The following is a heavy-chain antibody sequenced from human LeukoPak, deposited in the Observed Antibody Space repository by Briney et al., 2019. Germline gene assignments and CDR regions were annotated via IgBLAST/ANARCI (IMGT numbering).Heavy chain of an antibody. D-gene: IGHD3-10*01. Sequence: SETLSLTCSVSSGSISDYYWSWIRQPPGKGLEWIAYIDYNGNADYNPSLKSRVTISVDSSKNQFSLKLSSVTAADTALYYCARGGHYHVSGRPFDPWGQGTLVTVSS. V-gene: IGHV4-59*08. CDR1: SGSISDYY. CDR2: IDYNGNA. J-gene: IGHJ5*02. CDR3: ARGGHYHVSGRPFDP.